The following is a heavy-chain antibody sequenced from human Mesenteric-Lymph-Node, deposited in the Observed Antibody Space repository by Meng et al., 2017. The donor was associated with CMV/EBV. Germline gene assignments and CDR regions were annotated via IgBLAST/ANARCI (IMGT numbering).Heavy chain of an antibody. CDR2: ISYDGSNK. CDR3: ARRVVRYGMDV. D-gene: IGHD3-10*01. J-gene: IGHJ6*02. V-gene: IGHV3-30-3*01. Sequence: GESLKISCAASGFTFSRYTMHWVRRAPGKGLEWVAVISYDGSNKYYADSVKGRFTISRDNSKNSLYLQMNSLRAEDTAVYYCARRVVRYGMDVWGQGTTVTVSS. CDR1: GFTFSRYT.